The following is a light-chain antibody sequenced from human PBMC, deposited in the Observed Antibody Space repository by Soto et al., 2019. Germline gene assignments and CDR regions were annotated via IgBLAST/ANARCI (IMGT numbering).Light chain of an antibody. J-gene: IGKJ1*01. CDR3: QQYNSYPWT. V-gene: IGKV1-5*03. CDR2: KAS. CDR1: QSISSW. Sequence: DIQMTQSPSTLSASVGDRVTITCRASQSISSWLAWYQQKPGKAPKSLIYKASSLESGVPSRFSGSGSGTEFTLTISCLQPDDFATYYCQQYNSYPWTFCQGTKVEIK.